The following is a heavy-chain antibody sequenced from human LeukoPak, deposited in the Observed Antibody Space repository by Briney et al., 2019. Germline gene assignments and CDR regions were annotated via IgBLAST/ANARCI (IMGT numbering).Heavy chain of an antibody. V-gene: IGHV5-51*01. CDR2: IYPGDSDT. CDR3: ARQARPTSSYYYYYMDV. D-gene: IGHD6-6*01. J-gene: IGHJ6*03. CDR1: GYSFTSYW. Sequence: GESLKISCKGSGYSFTSYWIGWVRQMPGKGLEWMGIIYPGDSDTRYSPSFQGQVTISADKSISTAYLQWSSLKASDTAMYYCARQARPTSSYYYYYMDVWGKGTTVTVSS.